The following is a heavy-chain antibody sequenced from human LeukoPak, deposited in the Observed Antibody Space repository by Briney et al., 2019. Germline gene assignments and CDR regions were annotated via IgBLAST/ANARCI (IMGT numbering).Heavy chain of an antibody. CDR2: INHSGST. J-gene: IGHJ4*02. Sequence: SETLSLTCAVYGGSFSGYYWGWIRQPPGKGLEWIGEINHSGSTNYNPSLKSRVTVSVDTSKNQFSLKVTSVTAADTAVYYCARARETVPIDYWSQGTLVTVSS. CDR1: GGSFSGYY. V-gene: IGHV4-34*01. D-gene: IGHD4-11*01. CDR3: ARARETVPIDY.